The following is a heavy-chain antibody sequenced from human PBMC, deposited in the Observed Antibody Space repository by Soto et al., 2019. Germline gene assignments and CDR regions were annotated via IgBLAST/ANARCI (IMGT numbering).Heavy chain of an antibody. CDR2: IYYSGST. Sequence: PSETLSLTCTVSGGSISSYYWSWIRQHPGKGLEWIGYIYYSGSTYYNPSLKSRVTISVDTSKNQFSLKLSSVTAADTAVYYCARDLASGQLVPRYYFDYWGQGTLVTVSS. V-gene: IGHV4-59*06. CDR1: GGSISSYY. J-gene: IGHJ4*02. D-gene: IGHD6-6*01. CDR3: ARDLASGQLVPRYYFDY.